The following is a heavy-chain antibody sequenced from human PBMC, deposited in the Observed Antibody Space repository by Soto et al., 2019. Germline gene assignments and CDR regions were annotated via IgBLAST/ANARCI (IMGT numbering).Heavy chain of an antibody. CDR2: INPNSGGT. D-gene: IGHD5-12*01. V-gene: IGHV1-2*04. CDR3: ARDTGGYDYGGDFTHGAFDI. CDR1: GYTFTGYY. J-gene: IGHJ3*02. Sequence: ASVKVSCKASGYTFTGYYMHWVRQAPGQGLEWMGWINPNSGGTNYAQKFQGWVTMTRDTSISTAYVELSRLRSDDTAVYYCARDTGGYDYGGDFTHGAFDIWGQGTMVTVSS.